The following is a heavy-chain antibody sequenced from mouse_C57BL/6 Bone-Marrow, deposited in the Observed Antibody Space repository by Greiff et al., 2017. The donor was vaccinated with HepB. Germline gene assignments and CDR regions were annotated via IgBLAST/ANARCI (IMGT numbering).Heavy chain of an antibody. J-gene: IGHJ2*01. CDR2: INYDGSST. D-gene: IGHD1-1*01. CDR1: GFTFSDYY. Sequence: EVKLVESEGGLVQPGRSMKLSCTASGFTFSDYYMAWVRQVPEKGLEWVANINYDGSSTYYLDSLKSRFIISRDNAKNILYLQMSSLKSEDTATYYCARALITTVVEPLFDYWGQGTTLTVSS. CDR3: ARALITTVVEPLFDY. V-gene: IGHV5-16*01.